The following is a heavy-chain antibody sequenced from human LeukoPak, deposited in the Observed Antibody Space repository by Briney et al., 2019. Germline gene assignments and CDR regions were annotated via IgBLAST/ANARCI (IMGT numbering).Heavy chain of an antibody. Sequence: SVKVSCKASGGTFSSYAISWVRQAPGQGLEWMGGIIPIFGTANYAQKFQGRVTITADESTSTAYMELSSLRSEDTAVYYCARRGETNYYDSSGYYSRWGQGTLVTVSS. CDR1: GGTFSSYA. D-gene: IGHD3-22*01. CDR3: ARRGETNYYDSSGYYSR. CDR2: IIPIFGTA. J-gene: IGHJ4*02. V-gene: IGHV1-69*13.